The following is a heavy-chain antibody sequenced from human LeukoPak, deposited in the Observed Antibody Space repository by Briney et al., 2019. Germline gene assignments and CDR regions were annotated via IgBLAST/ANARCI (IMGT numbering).Heavy chain of an antibody. J-gene: IGHJ5*02. Sequence: ASVKVSCKASGYTFTSYGISWVRQAPGQGLEWMGWISAYNGNTNYAQKLQGRVTMTTATSTSTAYMELRSLRSEDTAVYYCARRRIAAASWFDPWGQGTLVTVSS. V-gene: IGHV1-18*01. D-gene: IGHD6-13*01. CDR2: ISAYNGNT. CDR1: GYTFTSYG. CDR3: ARRRIAAASWFDP.